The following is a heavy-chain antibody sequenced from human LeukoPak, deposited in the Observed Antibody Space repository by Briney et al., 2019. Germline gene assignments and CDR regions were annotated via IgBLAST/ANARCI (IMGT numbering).Heavy chain of an antibody. CDR2: ISWNSGSI. CDR1: GFTFDDYA. Sequence: GGSLRLSCAASGFTFDDYAMHWVRQAPGKGLEWVSGISWNSGSIGYADSVKGRFTISRDNAKNSLYLQMNSLRAEDTALYYCAKDMYPGIAAPISLFQHWGQGTLATVSS. CDR3: AKDMYPGIAAPISLFQH. D-gene: IGHD6-13*01. J-gene: IGHJ1*01. V-gene: IGHV3-9*01.